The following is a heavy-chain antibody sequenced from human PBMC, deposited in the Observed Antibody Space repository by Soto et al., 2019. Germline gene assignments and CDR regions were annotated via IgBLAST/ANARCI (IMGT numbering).Heavy chain of an antibody. CDR2: IYHSGST. Sequence: PSETLSLTCAVSGGSISSSNWWSWVRQPPGKGLEWIGEIYHSGSTNYKPSLKSRVTMSVDKSKNQFYLKLSSVTAADTAGYYCASWGYPGWNYYYYGMDVWGQGTTVTVSS. J-gene: IGHJ6*02. CDR1: GGSISSSNW. D-gene: IGHD2-15*01. V-gene: IGHV4-4*02. CDR3: ASWGYPGWNYYYYGMDV.